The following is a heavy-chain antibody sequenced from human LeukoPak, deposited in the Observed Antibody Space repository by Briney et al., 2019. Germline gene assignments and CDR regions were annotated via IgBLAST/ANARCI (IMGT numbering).Heavy chain of an antibody. J-gene: IGHJ4*02. Sequence: GGSLRLSCAASGFTFDDYAMHWVRQAPGKGLEWVSGISWNSGSIGYADSVKGRFTISRDNAKNSLYLQMNSLRAEDTAVYYCARVVGNWGQGTLVTVSS. V-gene: IGHV3-9*01. CDR1: GFTFDDYA. CDR2: ISWNSGSI. D-gene: IGHD2-15*01. CDR3: ARVVGN.